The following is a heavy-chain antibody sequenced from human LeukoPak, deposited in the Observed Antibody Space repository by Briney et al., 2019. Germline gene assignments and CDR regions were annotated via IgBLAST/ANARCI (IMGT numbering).Heavy chain of an antibody. CDR3: ARFDYDSSGYPAFDI. J-gene: IGHJ3*02. Sequence: SDTLSLTCTLPGGPISCSYWSWIRPPPGKGLAWTGYIYYSGSTNYNPSLKSRVPISVDTSKNQFSLKLSSVTAADTAVYYCARFDYDSSGYPAFDIWGQGTMVTVSS. CDR1: GGPISCSY. V-gene: IGHV4-59*07. D-gene: IGHD3-22*01. CDR2: IYYSGST.